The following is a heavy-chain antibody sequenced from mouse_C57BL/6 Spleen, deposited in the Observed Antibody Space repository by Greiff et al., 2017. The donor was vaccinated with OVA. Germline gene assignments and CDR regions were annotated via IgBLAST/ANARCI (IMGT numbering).Heavy chain of an antibody. CDR1: GYTFTDYY. J-gene: IGHJ3*01. V-gene: IGHV1-19*01. D-gene: IGHD2-5*01. CDR3: ARNWHSNLSAFAY. CDR2: INPYNGGT. Sequence: EVQLQQSGPVLVKPGASVKMSCKASGYTFTDYYMNWVKQSHGKSLEWIGVINPYNGGTSYNQKFKGKATLTVDKSSSPAYMERNSLTSEDSAVYYCARNWHSNLSAFAYWGQGTLVTVSA.